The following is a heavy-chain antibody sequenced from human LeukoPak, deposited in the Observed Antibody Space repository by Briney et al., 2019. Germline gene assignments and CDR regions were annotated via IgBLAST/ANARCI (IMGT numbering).Heavy chain of an antibody. CDR1: GGSISSYY. V-gene: IGHV4-59*08. CDR2: IYYSGST. Sequence: SETLSLTCTASGGSISSYYWSWIRQPPRKGLEWIGYIYYSGSTNYNPSLKSRVTISVDTSKNQFSLKLSSVTAADTAVYYCARRRAHYYDSSGYLYYFDYWGQGTLVTVSS. CDR3: ARRRAHYYDSSGYLYYFDY. D-gene: IGHD3-22*01. J-gene: IGHJ4*02.